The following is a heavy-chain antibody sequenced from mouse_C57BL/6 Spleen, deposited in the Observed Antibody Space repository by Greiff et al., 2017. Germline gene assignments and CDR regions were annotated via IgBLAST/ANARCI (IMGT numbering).Heavy chain of an antibody. CDR1: GYSFTDYN. CDR3: ASTSYYAMDY. J-gene: IGHJ4*01. D-gene: IGHD2-12*01. Sequence: EVQVVESGPELVKPGASVKISCKASGYSFTDYNMNWVKQSNGKSLEWIGVINPNYGTTSNNQKFKGKATLTVDRSASTAYMQLNSLTSEDSAVYYWASTSYYAMDYWGQGTSVTVSS. CDR2: INPNYGTT. V-gene: IGHV1-39*01.